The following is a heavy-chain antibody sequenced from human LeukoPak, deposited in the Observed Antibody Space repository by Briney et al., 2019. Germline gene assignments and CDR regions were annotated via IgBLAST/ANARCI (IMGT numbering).Heavy chain of an antibody. CDR2: LSGSAGGT. Sequence: GGSLRLSCAASGFSFSSCAMSWVRQAPGKGLEWVAGLSGSAGGTTYADSVKGRFTISRDNSKNTLFLQMDRLRAEDTAVYFCAKRGVVVRIFLVGFHREAYYFDSWGQGAQVTVSS. J-gene: IGHJ4*02. CDR1: GFSFSSCA. D-gene: IGHD3-16*02. CDR3: AKRGVVVRIFLVGFHREAYYFDS. V-gene: IGHV3-23*01.